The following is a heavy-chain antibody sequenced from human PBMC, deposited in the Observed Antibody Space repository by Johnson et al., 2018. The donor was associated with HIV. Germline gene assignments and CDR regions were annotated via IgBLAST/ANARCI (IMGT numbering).Heavy chain of an antibody. J-gene: IGHJ3*02. CDR1: EFTVRSNY. Sequence: EVQLVESGGGLVQPGGSVRLSCAASEFTVRSNYIHWVRQAPGKGLEWVSVIYTGGSTYYADSVKGRFTISRDNSKNTLYLQMNSLRPEDTAVYYCARDLSEGELGHAFDIWGQGTMVTVSS. CDR2: IYTGGST. V-gene: IGHV3-66*02. CDR3: ARDLSEGELGHAFDI. D-gene: IGHD1-26*01.